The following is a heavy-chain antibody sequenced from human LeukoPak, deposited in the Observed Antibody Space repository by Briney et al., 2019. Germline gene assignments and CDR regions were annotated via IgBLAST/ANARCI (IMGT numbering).Heavy chain of an antibody. J-gene: IGHJ4*02. CDR2: IRSKVYGGTT. CDR1: GFTFGDYA. CDR3: TRDRYYGSGSYYSVGDFDY. V-gene: IGHV3-49*04. Sequence: GVLRLSCTTSGFTFGDYAMSWVRQAPGKGLEWVGFIRSKVYGGTTEYAASVKGRFTISRDDSKSIAYLRMNSLKTEDTAVYYCTRDRYYGSGSYYSVGDFDYWGQGTLVTVSS. D-gene: IGHD3-10*01.